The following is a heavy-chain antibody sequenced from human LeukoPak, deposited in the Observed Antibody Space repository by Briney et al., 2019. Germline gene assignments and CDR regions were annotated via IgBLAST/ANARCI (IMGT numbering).Heavy chain of an antibody. CDR3: ARRGEAMDPFDY. CDR1: GYSFTSYW. D-gene: IGHD5-18*01. CDR2: IYPGDSDT. Sequence: GASLKISCKDSGYSFTSYWIGWVRQMPGKGLEWMGIIYPGDSDTRYSPSFQGQVTISADKSINTAYLQWSSLKASDTAIYYCARRGEAMDPFDYWGQGTLVAVSS. V-gene: IGHV5-51*01. J-gene: IGHJ4*02.